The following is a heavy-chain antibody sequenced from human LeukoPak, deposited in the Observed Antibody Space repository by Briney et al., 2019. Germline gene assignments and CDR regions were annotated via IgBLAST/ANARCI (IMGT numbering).Heavy chain of an antibody. CDR3: ARRVVGATAPYYFDY. CDR2: IYPGDSDT. V-gene: IGHV5-51*01. D-gene: IGHD1-26*01. Sequence: GESLKISCKGSGYSFTSYWIGWVRQMPGKGLEWMGIIYPGDSDTRYSPSFQGQVTISADKSISTAYLQWSSLKASDTAMYYCARRVVGATAPYYFDYWGQGTLVTDSS. J-gene: IGHJ4*02. CDR1: GYSFTSYW.